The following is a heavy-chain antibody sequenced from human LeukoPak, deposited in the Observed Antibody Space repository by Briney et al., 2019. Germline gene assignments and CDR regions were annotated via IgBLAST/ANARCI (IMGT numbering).Heavy chain of an antibody. V-gene: IGHV1-2*02. Sequence: GASVKVSCKASGFIFTGHFMHWVRQAPGQGVEWMGWINPNSGETKYSQKFQGRVTVTTDTSITTTYMELRSLRSDDTAVFYCAKGGHTTGYDYFDHWGQGTLVTVSS. D-gene: IGHD3-9*01. CDR1: GFIFTGHF. CDR2: INPNSGET. CDR3: AKGGHTTGYDYFDH. J-gene: IGHJ4*02.